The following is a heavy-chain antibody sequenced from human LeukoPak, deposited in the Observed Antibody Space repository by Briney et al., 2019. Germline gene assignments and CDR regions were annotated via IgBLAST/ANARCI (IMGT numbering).Heavy chain of an antibody. Sequence: QPGRSLRLSCAASGFTFDDYAMHWVRHAPGKGLEWVSGISWNSGSIGYADSVKGRFTISRDNAKNSLYLQMNSLRAEDTALYYCAKDGVAAAGTGARWFDHWGQGTLVTVSS. D-gene: IGHD6-13*01. V-gene: IGHV3-9*01. CDR1: GFTFDDYA. J-gene: IGHJ5*02. CDR3: AKDGVAAAGTGARWFDH. CDR2: ISWNSGSI.